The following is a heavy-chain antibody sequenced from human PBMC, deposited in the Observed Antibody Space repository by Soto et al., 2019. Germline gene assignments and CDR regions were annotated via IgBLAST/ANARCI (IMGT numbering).Heavy chain of an antibody. V-gene: IGHV4-39*01. CDR1: GGSISSSSYY. J-gene: IGHJ6*02. Sequence: PSETPSLTCTVSGGSISSSSYYWGWIRQPPGKGLEWIGSIYYSGSTYYNPSLKSRVTISVDTSKNQFSLKLSSVTAADTAVYYCARYGGGYYYYYGMDVWGQGTTVTVSS. CDR3: ARYGGGYYYYYGMDV. CDR2: IYYSGST. D-gene: IGHD2-15*01.